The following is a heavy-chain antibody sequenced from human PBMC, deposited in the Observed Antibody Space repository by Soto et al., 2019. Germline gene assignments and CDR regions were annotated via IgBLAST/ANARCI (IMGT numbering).Heavy chain of an antibody. CDR1: GYTFTGYY. Sequence: ASVKVSCKASGYTFTGYYMHWVRQAPGQGLEWMGWINPHSDDTDYAQKFQGRVTMTRDTSISTAYMELSRLRSDDTAVYYCARGDIVATMDYYYYGMEVWGQGTTVTVS. V-gene: IGHV1-2*02. CDR3: ARGDIVATMDYYYYGMEV. J-gene: IGHJ6*02. D-gene: IGHD5-12*01. CDR2: INPHSDDT.